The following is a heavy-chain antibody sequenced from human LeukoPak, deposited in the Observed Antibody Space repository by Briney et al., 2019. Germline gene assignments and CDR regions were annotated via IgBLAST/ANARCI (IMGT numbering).Heavy chain of an antibody. V-gene: IGHV1-69*05. J-gene: IGHJ4*02. CDR2: VIPIFGTA. CDR1: GDTFITYT. D-gene: IGHD1-1*01. Sequence: SVKVSCKASGDTFITYTINWVRQAPGQGLEWMGGVIPIFGTANYAQKFQGRITITTDDSTSTAYMELSSLRSEDTAVYYCAAYMLRDNWNVHTFDSWGQGTLVTVSS. CDR3: AAYMLRDNWNVHTFDS.